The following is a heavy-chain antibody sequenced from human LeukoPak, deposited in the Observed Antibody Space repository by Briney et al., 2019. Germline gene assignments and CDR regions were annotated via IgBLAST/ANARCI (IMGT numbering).Heavy chain of an antibody. CDR2: ISYDGSNK. CDR1: GFTFTCYG. V-gene: IGHV3-30*18. D-gene: IGHD2-15*01. J-gene: IGHJ4*02. Sequence: GGSLRLSCAASGFTFTCYGMHWVRQAPGKGLEWVAVISYDGSNKYYADSVKGRFTISRDNSKNTLYLQMNSLRAEDTAVYYCAKDRRKTAVAATSPLDYWGQGTLVTVSS. CDR3: AKDRRKTAVAATSPLDY.